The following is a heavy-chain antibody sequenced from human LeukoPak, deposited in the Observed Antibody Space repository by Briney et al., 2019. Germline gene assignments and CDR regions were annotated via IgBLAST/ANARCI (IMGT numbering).Heavy chain of an antibody. J-gene: IGHJ6*02. CDR1: GGSISSGGYY. Sequence: SETLSLTCTVSGGSISSGGYYWSWIRQHPGKGLEWIGYIYYSGSTYYNPSLKSRVTISVDTSKNQFSLKLSSVTAADTAVYYCAGVPGLRSYYYYCGMDVWGQGTTVTVSS. V-gene: IGHV4-31*03. D-gene: IGHD2-8*01. CDR3: AGVPGLRSYYYYCGMDV. CDR2: IYYSGST.